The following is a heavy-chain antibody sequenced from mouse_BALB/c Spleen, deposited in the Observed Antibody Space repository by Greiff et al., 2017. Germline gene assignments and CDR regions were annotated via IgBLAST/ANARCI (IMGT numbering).Heavy chain of an antibody. CDR2: IYPGDGDT. Sequence: VQLQQSGAELARPGASVKLSCKASGYTFTSYWMQWVKQRPGQGLEWIGAIYPGDGDTRYTQKFKGKATLTADKSSSTAYMQLSSLASEDSAVYYCACLIYYDYDEGTWFAYWGQGTLVTVSA. CDR3: ACLIYYDYDEGTWFAY. D-gene: IGHD2-4*01. V-gene: IGHV1-87*01. CDR1: GYTFTSYW. J-gene: IGHJ3*01.